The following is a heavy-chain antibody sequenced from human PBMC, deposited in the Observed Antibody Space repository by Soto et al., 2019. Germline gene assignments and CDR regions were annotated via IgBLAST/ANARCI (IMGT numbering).Heavy chain of an antibody. J-gene: IGHJ5*02. V-gene: IGHV3-7*01. CDR1: GFTFSSYW. Sequence: EVQLVESGGGLVQPGGSLRLSCAASGFTFSSYWMSWVRQAPGKGLEWVANIKQDGSEKYYVDSVKGRFTISRDNAKNSLYLQMNRLRAEDTAVYYCARDHVLLWFGELKADWFDPWGQGTLVTVSS. D-gene: IGHD3-10*01. CDR2: IKQDGSEK. CDR3: ARDHVLLWFGELKADWFDP.